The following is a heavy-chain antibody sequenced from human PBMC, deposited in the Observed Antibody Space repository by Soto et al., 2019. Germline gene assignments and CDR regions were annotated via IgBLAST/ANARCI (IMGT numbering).Heavy chain of an antibody. CDR1: GYTFTSYG. Sequence: QVQLVQSGAEVKKPGASVKVSCKASGYTFTSYGISWVRQAPGQGLEWMGWISAYNGNTNYAQKLQGRVTMTTDTSTSTAYMELRSLRSDDTAVYYCAGDRTTGTTYYYYYGMDVWGQGTTVTVSS. CDR3: AGDRTTGTTYYYYYGMDV. J-gene: IGHJ6*02. V-gene: IGHV1-18*01. D-gene: IGHD1-1*01. CDR2: ISAYNGNT.